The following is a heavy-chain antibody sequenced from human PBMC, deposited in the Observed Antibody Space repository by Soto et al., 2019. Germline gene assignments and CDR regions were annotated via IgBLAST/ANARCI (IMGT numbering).Heavy chain of an antibody. CDR3: SRPSWDRTSFEV. CDR1: GDSVSSNSAA. Sequence: SQTLSLTCAISGDSVSSNSAAWNWIRQSPSRGLEWLGRTYYRSKWYNDYAVSVKSRITIDPDTSKNQFSLQLNSVTPEDTAVYYCSRPSWDRTSFEVWGQGIMVTVSS. J-gene: IGHJ3*01. V-gene: IGHV6-1*01. D-gene: IGHD1-26*01. CDR2: TYYRSKWYN.